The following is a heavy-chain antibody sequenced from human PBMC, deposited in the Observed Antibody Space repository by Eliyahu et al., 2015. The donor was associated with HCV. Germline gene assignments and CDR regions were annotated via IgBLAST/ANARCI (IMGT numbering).Heavy chain of an antibody. J-gene: IGHJ4*02. V-gene: IGHV3-23*01. CDR3: ARDLWSEYGIDY. Sequence: EVQLLESGGGLVQPGGSLRLSCAASGFTFSNYAMNWVRQAPGKGXDWVSAIXGGGGSTYYADSVKGRFTISRDNSKNTLYLQMESLRAEDTAVYYCARDLWSEYGIDYWGQGTVVAVSS. CDR2: IXGGGGST. CDR1: GFTFSNYA. D-gene: IGHD2/OR15-2a*01.